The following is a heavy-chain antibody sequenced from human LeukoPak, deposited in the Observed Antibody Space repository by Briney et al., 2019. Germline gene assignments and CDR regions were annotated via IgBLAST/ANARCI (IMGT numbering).Heavy chain of an antibody. V-gene: IGHV4-34*01. J-gene: IGHJ4*02. CDR3: ARGLSRLPPGGY. CDR2: INHSGST. CDR1: GGSFSGYY. Sequence: SETLSLTCAVYGGSFSGYYWSWIRQPPGKGLEWIGEINHSGSTNYNPSLKSRVTISVDTSKNQFSLKLSSVTAADTAVHYCARGLSRLPPGGYWGQGTLVTVSS. D-gene: IGHD3-16*01.